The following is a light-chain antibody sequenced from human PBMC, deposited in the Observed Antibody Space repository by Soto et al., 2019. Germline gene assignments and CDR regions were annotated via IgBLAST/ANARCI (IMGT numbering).Light chain of an antibody. J-gene: IGKJ2*01. CDR2: GAS. CDR1: QTINSNY. Sequence: ESVLTQSPGTLSLSPGERATLSCRASQTINSNYLAWYQQKPGQAPRLLIYGASSRATGIPDRFSGSGSGTDFTITISRLEPEDFAVYYCQLYDDSPLYTFGQGTKLEIK. CDR3: QLYDDSPLYT. V-gene: IGKV3-20*01.